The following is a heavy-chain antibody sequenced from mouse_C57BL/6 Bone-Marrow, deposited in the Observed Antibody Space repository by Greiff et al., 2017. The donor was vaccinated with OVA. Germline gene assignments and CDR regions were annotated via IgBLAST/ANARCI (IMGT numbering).Heavy chain of an antibody. J-gene: IGHJ3*01. V-gene: IGHV5-9-1*02. D-gene: IGHD4-1*01. CDR2: ISSGGDYI. CDR1: GFTFSSYA. CDR3: TREGLGVFAY. Sequence: EVKLVESGEGLVKPGGSLKLSCAASGFTFSSYAMSWVRQTPEKRLEWVAYISSGGDYIYYADTVKGRFTISRDNARNTLYLQMSSLKSEDTAMYYCTREGLGVFAYWGQGTLVTVSA.